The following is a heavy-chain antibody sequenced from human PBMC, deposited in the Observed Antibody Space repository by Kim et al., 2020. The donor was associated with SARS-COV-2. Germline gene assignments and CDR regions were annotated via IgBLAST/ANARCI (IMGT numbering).Heavy chain of an antibody. D-gene: IGHD3-16*01. CDR1: GFTFSSYA. CDR3: AHDRGDTTPVYYYYGMDV. CDR2: ISGSGGST. V-gene: IGHV3-23*01. J-gene: IGHJ6*02. Sequence: GGSLRLSCAASGFTFSSYAMSWVRQAPGKGLEWVSAISGSGGSTYYADSVKGRFTISRDNSKNTLYLQMNSLRAEDTAVYYCAHDRGDTTPVYYYYGMDVWGQGTTVTVSS.